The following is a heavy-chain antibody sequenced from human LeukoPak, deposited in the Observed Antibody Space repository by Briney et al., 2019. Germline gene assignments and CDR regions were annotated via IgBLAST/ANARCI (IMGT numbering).Heavy chain of an antibody. Sequence: PGGSLRLSCAASGFTFSSYWMSWVRQAPGKGLEWVANIKQDGSEKYYVDSVKGRFTISRDNAKNSLYLQMNSLRAEDTAVYYCARDDIFGVVNLSRGTDYWGQGTLVTVSS. CDR3: ARDDIFGVVNLSRGTDY. J-gene: IGHJ4*02. V-gene: IGHV3-7*01. CDR1: GFTFSSYW. CDR2: IKQDGSEK. D-gene: IGHD3-3*02.